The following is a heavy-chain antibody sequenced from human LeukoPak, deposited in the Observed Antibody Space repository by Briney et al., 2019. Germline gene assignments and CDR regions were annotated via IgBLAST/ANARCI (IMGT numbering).Heavy chain of an antibody. CDR2: IIPIFGTA. V-gene: IGHV1-69*01. CDR1: GGTFSSYA. CDR3: ATGLDTAMVRFDY. D-gene: IGHD5-18*01. J-gene: IGHJ4*02. Sequence: SVKVSCKASGGTFSSYAISWVRQAPGQGLEWMGGIIPIFGTANYAQKFQGRVTITADESTSTAYMELSSLRSEDTAVYYCATGLDTAMVRFDYWGQGTLATVSS.